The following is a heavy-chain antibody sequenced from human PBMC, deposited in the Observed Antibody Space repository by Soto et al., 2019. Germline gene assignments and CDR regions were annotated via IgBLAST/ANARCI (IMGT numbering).Heavy chain of an antibody. J-gene: IGHJ6*02. CDR1: GGSISSYY. CDR3: ARDRAIAVAGYYYYYRMDV. D-gene: IGHD6-19*01. Sequence: SETLSLTCTVSGGSISSYYWSWIRQPPGKGLEWIGYIYYSGSTNYNPSLKSRVTISVDTSKNQFSLKLSSVTAADTAVYYCARDRAIAVAGYYYYYRMDVWGQGTTVTVSS. V-gene: IGHV4-59*01. CDR2: IYYSGST.